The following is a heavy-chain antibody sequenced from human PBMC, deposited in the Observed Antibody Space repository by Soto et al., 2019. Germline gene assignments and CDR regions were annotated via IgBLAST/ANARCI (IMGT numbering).Heavy chain of an antibody. CDR1: GDSIGTINYY. Sequence: QLQLQESGPGLVKPSETLSVTCSVSGDSIGTINYYWGWLRQPPGKGPEWIGSIYYSGSTHYNPSLRGRVTISVDTSKNQFSLRLSSVTAADTAVYYCARHPGYTVTTVYATHYFDDWGQGVLVTVSS. D-gene: IGHD2-8*01. V-gene: IGHV4-39*01. J-gene: IGHJ4*02. CDR2: IYYSGST. CDR3: ARHPGYTVTTVYATHYFDD.